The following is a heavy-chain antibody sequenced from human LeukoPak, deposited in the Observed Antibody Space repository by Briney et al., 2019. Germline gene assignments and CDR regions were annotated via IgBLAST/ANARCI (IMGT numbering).Heavy chain of an antibody. J-gene: IGHJ4*02. Sequence: PSETLSLTCTVSSGSISTSNYYWRWVRQPPGKALEWIGNIFYSGSTNYNPSLKSRVTISLDTSKNQFSLKLSSVTAADTAVYFCARDRALGSGKYYFDYWGQGTLVTVSS. CDR1: SGSISTSNYY. CDR3: ARDRALGSGKYYFDY. V-gene: IGHV4-61*01. D-gene: IGHD3-16*01. CDR2: IFYSGST.